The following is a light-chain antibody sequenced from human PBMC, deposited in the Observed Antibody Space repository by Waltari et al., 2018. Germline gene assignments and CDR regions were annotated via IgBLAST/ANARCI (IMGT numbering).Light chain of an antibody. J-gene: IGLJ3*02. CDR2: TNN. V-gene: IGLV1-44*01. CDR1: SSNIGTNI. CDR3: TAWDDSLNTWV. Sequence: QSVLTQPSSASGTPGQEITISCSGGSSNIGTNIVNWYQQLPGTAPKLLIFTNNQRPPGVPDRFPGSRSGTSASLAISGLQSEDDETAYYCTAWDDSLNTWVFGGGTKLTVL.